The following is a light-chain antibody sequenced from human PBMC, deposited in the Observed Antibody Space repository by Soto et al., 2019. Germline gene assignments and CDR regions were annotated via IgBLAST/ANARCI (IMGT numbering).Light chain of an antibody. V-gene: IGLV2-14*01. CDR1: SSDIGGFNF. CDR3: SSYTSRRILPYV. CDR2: EVI. J-gene: IGLJ1*01. Sequence: QSALTQPASVSGSPGQSITISCAGTSSDIGGFNFVSWFQQLPGNAPKLLIYEVINRPSGVSNRFSGSKSGNTASLTISGLQAEDEAYYYCSSYTSRRILPYVFGTGTKLTVL.